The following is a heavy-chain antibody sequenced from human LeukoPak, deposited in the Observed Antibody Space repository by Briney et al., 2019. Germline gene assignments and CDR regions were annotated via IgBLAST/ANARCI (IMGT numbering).Heavy chain of an antibody. J-gene: IGHJ6*02. CDR2: INHNGNVN. D-gene: IGHD3-16*01. CDR1: GFTFSSYW. CDR3: ARGGGMDV. Sequence: GGSLRLSCAASGFTFSSYWMNWARQAPGKGLEWVASINHNGNVNYYVDSVKGRFTISRDNAKNSLYLQMSNLRAEDTAVYFCARGGGMDVWGQGTTVTVSS. V-gene: IGHV3-7*03.